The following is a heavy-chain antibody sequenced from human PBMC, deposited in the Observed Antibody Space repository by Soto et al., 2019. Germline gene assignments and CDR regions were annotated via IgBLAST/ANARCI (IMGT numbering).Heavy chain of an antibody. Sequence: SETLSLTCAVCAGSFSGYYWSWIRQPPGKGLEWIGEINHSGSTNYNPSLTSRVTISVDTSKNQFSLKLSSVTAADTAVYYCARNPTVTTRLYYYYYGMDVWGQGTTVTV. J-gene: IGHJ6*02. CDR2: INHSGST. D-gene: IGHD4-17*01. CDR1: AGSFSGYY. V-gene: IGHV4-34*01. CDR3: ARNPTVTTRLYYYYYGMDV.